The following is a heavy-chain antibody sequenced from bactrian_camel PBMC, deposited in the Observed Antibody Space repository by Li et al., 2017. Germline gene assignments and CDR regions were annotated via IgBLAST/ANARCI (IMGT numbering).Heavy chain of an antibody. J-gene: IGHJ4*01. CDR2: IESDGST. Sequence: VQLVESGGGSVLTGGSLTLSCVASGDTIGRYCMDWFRQIPDREREGVAGIESDGSTSYADSVKGRFTISEDSAKNILYLQMHSLKPEDTAMYYCAADSVGRCRARGWVERPSVAAYDYWGQGTQVTVS. CDR1: GDTIGRYC. CDR3: AADSVGRCRARGWVERPSVAAYDY. V-gene: IGHV3S26*01. D-gene: IGHD5*01.